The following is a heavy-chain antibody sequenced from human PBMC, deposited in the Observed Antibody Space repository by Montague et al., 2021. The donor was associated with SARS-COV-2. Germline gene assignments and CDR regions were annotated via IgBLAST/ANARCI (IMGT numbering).Heavy chain of an antibody. Sequence: TLSLTCTVSGTSIIRGGYYWTWIRQHPGKGLEWIGYIFHTGRALYNPSLETRVNISVDTSNNLFSLRLSSVTAADTSMYFCARDQLVYYLGYWGQGTLVTVSS. CDR1: GTSIIRGGYY. CDR3: ARDQLVYYLGY. J-gene: IGHJ4*02. V-gene: IGHV4-31*03. D-gene: IGHD1-1*01. CDR2: IFHTGRA.